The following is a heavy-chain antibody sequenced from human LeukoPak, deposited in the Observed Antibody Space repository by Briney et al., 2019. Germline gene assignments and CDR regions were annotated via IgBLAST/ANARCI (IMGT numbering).Heavy chain of an antibody. Sequence: GGSLRLSCAASGFTFSSYSMNWVRQAPGKGLEWVANVKLDGSQKNYVDSVRGRFTISRDNAKNSLYLQMNSLRADDTAVYYCARGSAAPDSWGQGALVTVSS. CDR2: VKLDGSQK. V-gene: IGHV3-7*03. J-gene: IGHJ5*01. CDR3: ARGSAAPDS. CDR1: GFTFSSYS. D-gene: IGHD6-6*01.